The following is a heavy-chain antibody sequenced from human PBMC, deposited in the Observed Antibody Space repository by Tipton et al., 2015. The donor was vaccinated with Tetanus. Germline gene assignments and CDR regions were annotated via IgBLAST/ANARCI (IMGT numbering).Heavy chain of an antibody. J-gene: IGHJ4*02. Sequence: GLVKPSETLSLTCTVSGGSVRSGSYSWNWIRQPPGKGLEWLAYVSYSGRTNSNYFLKSRITVSQDTSKNQFSLRLTSVTAADTAVYYCARANFDFPKKGPFDSWGQGIPVIVSA. CDR2: VSYSGRT. D-gene: IGHD3-3*01. V-gene: IGHV4-61*01. CDR3: ARANFDFPKKGPFDS. CDR1: GGSVRSGSYS.